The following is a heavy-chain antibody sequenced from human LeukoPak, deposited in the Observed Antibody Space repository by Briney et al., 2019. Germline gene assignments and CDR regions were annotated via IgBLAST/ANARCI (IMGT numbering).Heavy chain of an antibody. J-gene: IGHJ6*03. Sequence: GGTLRLSCAASGFTFSSYGMHWVRQAPGKGLEWVAFIRYDGSNKYYADSVKGRFTISRDNSKNTLYLQMNSLRAEDTAVYYCAKLDTYYDTYYYYYMDVWGKGTTVTISS. D-gene: IGHD3-9*01. CDR3: AKLDTYYDTYYYYYMDV. V-gene: IGHV3-30*02. CDR1: GFTFSSYG. CDR2: IRYDGSNK.